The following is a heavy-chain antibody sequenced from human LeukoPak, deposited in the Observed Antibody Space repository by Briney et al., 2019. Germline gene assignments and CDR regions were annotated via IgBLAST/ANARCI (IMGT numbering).Heavy chain of an antibody. J-gene: IGHJ4*02. D-gene: IGHD2-2*02. Sequence: SETLSLTCTVYGGSISSSSYYWGWIRQPPGNGLEWIGSIYYSGSTYYNPSLKSRVTISVDTSKNQFSLKLSSVTAADTAVYYCASSHYVVVPAAIPRVDYWGQGTLATVSS. CDR2: IYYSGST. CDR3: ASSHYVVVPAAIPRVDY. CDR1: GGSISSSSYY. V-gene: IGHV4-39*01.